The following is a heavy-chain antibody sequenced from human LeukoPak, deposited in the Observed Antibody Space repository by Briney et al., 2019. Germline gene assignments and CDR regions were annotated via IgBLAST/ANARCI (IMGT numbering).Heavy chain of an antibody. V-gene: IGHV3-23*01. CDR1: GFTFSTYA. D-gene: IGHD3-10*01. J-gene: IGHJ4*02. CDR2: VTISGDST. CDR3: AKAALSDYNRLPFDY. Sequence: GRSLSLSCAASGFTFSTYAMHWVRQAPGKGLEWVSTVTISGDSTYYADSVKGRFTISRDNSKNTLYLQMNSLRAEDTAIYYCAKAALSDYNRLPFDYWGQGTLVTVSS.